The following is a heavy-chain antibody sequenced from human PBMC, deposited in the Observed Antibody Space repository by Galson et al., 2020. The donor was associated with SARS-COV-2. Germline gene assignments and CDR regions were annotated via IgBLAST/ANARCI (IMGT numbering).Heavy chain of an antibody. CDR1: GYTFTSYG. D-gene: IGHD6-25*01. J-gene: IGHJ6*02. CDR3: ARDSGGSQLKDYYYYYGMDV. Sequence: ASVKVSCKASGYTFTSYGISWVRQAPGQGLEWMGWISAYNGNTNYAQKLQGRVTMTTDTSTSTAYMELRSLRSDDTAVYYCARDSGGSQLKDYYYYYGMDVWGQGTTVTVSS. V-gene: IGHV1-18*01. CDR2: ISAYNGNT.